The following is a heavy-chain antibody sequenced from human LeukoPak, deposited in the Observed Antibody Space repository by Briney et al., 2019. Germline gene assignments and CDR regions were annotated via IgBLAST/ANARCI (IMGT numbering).Heavy chain of an antibody. CDR1: GYSFTSYW. D-gene: IGHD4-17*01. CDR2: IYPGDSDT. J-gene: IGHJ6*02. Sequence: GESLKISCQGSGYSFTSYWIGWVRQMPGKGLEWMGIIYPGDSDTRYSPSFQGQVTISADKSISTAYLQWSSLKASDTAMYYCARHLFQDYGPMDVWGQGTTVTVFS. V-gene: IGHV5-51*01. CDR3: ARHLFQDYGPMDV.